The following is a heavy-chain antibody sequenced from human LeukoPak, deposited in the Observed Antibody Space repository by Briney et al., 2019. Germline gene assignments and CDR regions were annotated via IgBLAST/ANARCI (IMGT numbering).Heavy chain of an antibody. CDR3: ARDLPSPVVVAATDAFDI. J-gene: IGHJ3*02. D-gene: IGHD2-15*01. Sequence: PSETLSLTCAVYGGSFSGYYWSWIRQPPGKGLEWIGEINHSGSTNYNPSLKSRVTISVDTSKNQFSLKLSSVTAADTAVYYCARDLPSPVVVAATDAFDIWGQGTMVTVSS. V-gene: IGHV4-34*01. CDR2: INHSGST. CDR1: GGSFSGYY.